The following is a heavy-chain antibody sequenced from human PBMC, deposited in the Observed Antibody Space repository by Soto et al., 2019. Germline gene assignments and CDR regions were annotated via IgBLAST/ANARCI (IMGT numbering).Heavy chain of an antibody. CDR1: GFTFSDYS. V-gene: IGHV3-30-3*01. J-gene: IGHJ6*02. Sequence: QVQLVESGGGVVQPGRSLRLSCAASGFTFSDYSMHWVRQAPGKGLEWVAVISDDRNTKYYADSVKGRFTISRDNSKNTLYLQMDSLRVEDTAVYYCAKGRITMIVGASMDVWGQGTTVTVSS. CDR3: AKGRITMIVGASMDV. D-gene: IGHD3-22*01. CDR2: ISDDRNTK.